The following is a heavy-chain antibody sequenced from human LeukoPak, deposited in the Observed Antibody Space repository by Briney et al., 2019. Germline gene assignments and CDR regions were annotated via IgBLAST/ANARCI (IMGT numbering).Heavy chain of an antibody. J-gene: IGHJ4*02. V-gene: IGHV4-31*03. Sequence: SQTLSLNCTVSGGSISSGGYYWSWIRQHPGKGLEWIGYIYYSGSTHYNPSLKSRVTISVDTSKNQFSLKLSSVTAADTAVYYCARGGILPLDYWGQGTLVTVSS. CDR2: IYYSGST. CDR1: GGSISSGGYY. CDR3: ARGGILPLDY. D-gene: IGHD2-15*01.